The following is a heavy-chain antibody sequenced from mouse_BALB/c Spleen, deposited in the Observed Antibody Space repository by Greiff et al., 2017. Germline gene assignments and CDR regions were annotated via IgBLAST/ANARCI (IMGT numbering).Heavy chain of an antibody. Sequence: VQLQQSGAELVRSGASVKLSCTASGFNIKDYYMHWVKQRPEQGLEWIGWIDPENGDTEYAPKFQGKATMTADTSSNTAYLRLSSLTSEDTAVYYCSGARASYYFDYWGQGTTLTVSS. J-gene: IGHJ2*01. CDR3: SGARASYYFDY. CDR2: IDPENGDT. CDR1: GFNIKDYY. V-gene: IGHV14-4*02. D-gene: IGHD3-1*01.